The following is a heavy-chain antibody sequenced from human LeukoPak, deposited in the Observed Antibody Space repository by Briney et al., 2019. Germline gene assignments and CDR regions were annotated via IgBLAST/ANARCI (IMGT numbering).Heavy chain of an antibody. D-gene: IGHD2-15*01. CDR3: ASGRAFDI. V-gene: IGHV4-59*08. CDR1: GGSISSYY. J-gene: IGHJ3*02. Sequence: SETLSLTCTVSGGSISSYYWSLIRQPPGKGLEWIGYIYYSGSTNYNPSLKSRVTISVDTSKNQFSLKLSSVTAADTAVYYCASGRAFDIWGQGTMVTVSS. CDR2: IYYSGST.